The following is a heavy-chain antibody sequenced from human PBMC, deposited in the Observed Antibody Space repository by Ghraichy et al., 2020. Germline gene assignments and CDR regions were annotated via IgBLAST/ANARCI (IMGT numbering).Heavy chain of an antibody. CDR1: GFTFSGYS. Sequence: GGSLRLSCAASGFTFSGYSMNWVRQAPGKGLEWVSSIIYTSTYIYYADSVKGRFTISRDNARNSLYLQMNSLRAEDTAVYYCARGLSYTAMVTPHIDYWGQGTLVTVSS. J-gene: IGHJ4*02. CDR2: IIYTSTYI. D-gene: IGHD5-18*01. CDR3: ARGLSYTAMVTPHIDY. V-gene: IGHV3-21*01.